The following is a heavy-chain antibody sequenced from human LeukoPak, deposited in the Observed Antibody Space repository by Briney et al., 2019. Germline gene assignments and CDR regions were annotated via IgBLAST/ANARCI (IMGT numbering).Heavy chain of an antibody. J-gene: IGHJ3*02. CDR3: ARPLSYYGSGYYAFDI. D-gene: IGHD3-10*01. CDR2: INDSGST. Sequence: PSETLSLTCAVYVGSFSGYYWTWIRQSPGQGLEWIGEINDSGSTNYSPSLKSRVTISVDTSKNQFSLKLTSVTAADTAVYYCARPLSYYGSGYYAFDIRGQGTVVTVSS. CDR1: VGSFSGYY. V-gene: IGHV4-34*01.